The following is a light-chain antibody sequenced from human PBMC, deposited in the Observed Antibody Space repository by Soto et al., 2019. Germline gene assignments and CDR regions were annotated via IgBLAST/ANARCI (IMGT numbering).Light chain of an antibody. CDR1: QSLLHRDGHTF. CDR2: WGS. J-gene: IGKJ2*01. V-gene: IGKV2-28*01. Sequence: DIVMTQSPLSLPVTPGEPASISCRSSQSLLHRDGHTFFDWYLQKPGQPPQLLIYWGSYRAPGVPDRFSGSESGTDFTLKISRVEAEDVGVYYCMQALQTPYTFGQGTKLEIK. CDR3: MQALQTPYT.